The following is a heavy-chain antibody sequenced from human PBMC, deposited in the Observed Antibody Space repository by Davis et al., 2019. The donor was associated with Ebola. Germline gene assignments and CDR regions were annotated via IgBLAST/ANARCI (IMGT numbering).Heavy chain of an antibody. CDR1: GYTFTSYY. Sequence: AASVKVSCKASGYTFTSYYMHWVRQAPGQGLEWMGIINPSGGSTSYAQKFQGRVTMTRDTSTSTAYMALSRLRSEDTAVYYCARDLSMVATDGGGDYWGQGTLVTVSS. CDR3: ARDLSMVATDGGGDY. CDR2: INPSGGST. J-gene: IGHJ4*02. V-gene: IGHV1-46*01. D-gene: IGHD2-8*01.